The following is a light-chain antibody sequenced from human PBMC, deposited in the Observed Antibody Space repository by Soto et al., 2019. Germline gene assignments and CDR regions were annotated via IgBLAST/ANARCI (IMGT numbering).Light chain of an antibody. V-gene: IGLV2-14*01. CDR3: SSYTSSSSYV. Sequence: QSVLTQPVSVSGSPGQSITISCTGTSSDVGGYNYVSWYQQHPGKAPKLMIYDVSNRPSGVSNRFSGSKSGNTASLTISELQAEDEADYFFSSYTSSSSYVFGTGTKVTVL. CDR1: SSDVGGYNY. J-gene: IGLJ1*01. CDR2: DVS.